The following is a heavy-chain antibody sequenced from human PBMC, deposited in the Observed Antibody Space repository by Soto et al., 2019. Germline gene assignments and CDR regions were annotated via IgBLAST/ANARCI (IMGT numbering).Heavy chain of an antibody. CDR2: IYPSGST. D-gene: IGHD2-15*01. Sequence: QLQLQESGSGLVKPSQTLSLTCAVSGGSISSCGYSWSWIRQPPGQGLEWIGYIYPSGSTYYNPSLKSRVTISVDRSKNQFYLKLRSVTAAYTAVYYCARESEGSCSGGSCRHYFDYWGQGTLVTVSS. CDR1: GGSISSCGYS. V-gene: IGHV4-30-2*01. CDR3: ARESEGSCSGGSCRHYFDY. J-gene: IGHJ4*02.